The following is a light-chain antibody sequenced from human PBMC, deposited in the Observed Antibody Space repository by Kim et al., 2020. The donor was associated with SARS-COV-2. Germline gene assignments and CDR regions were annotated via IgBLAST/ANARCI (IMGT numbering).Light chain of an antibody. CDR2: TAS. CDR1: QDVSSY. Sequence: ASVGDRVTITCRTSQDVSSYLAWYQQHPGKAPKLLIYTASTLQSGVPSRFSGSGSGTDFTLTISSLQPEDFATYYCQQVNSYPLTFGGGTKVDIK. J-gene: IGKJ4*01. CDR3: QQVNSYPLT. V-gene: IGKV1-9*01.